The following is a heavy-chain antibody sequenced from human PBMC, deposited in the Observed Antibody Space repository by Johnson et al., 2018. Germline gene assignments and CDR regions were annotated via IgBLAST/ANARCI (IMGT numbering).Heavy chain of an antibody. Sequence: QVQLVQSGGGVVQPGRSLRLSCAASDFTFSSYAMHWVRQAPGKGLEWVAVISDDGSNKYYAVSVKGRFTISRDNSQSTLYLQMNSLGAEDTAVYYCARAGRSTSAFYYYYYYMDVWGKGTTVTVSS. CDR3: ARAGRSTSAFYYYYYYMDV. CDR1: DFTFSSYA. J-gene: IGHJ6*03. CDR2: ISDDGSNK. D-gene: IGHD2-2*01. V-gene: IGHV3-30-3*01.